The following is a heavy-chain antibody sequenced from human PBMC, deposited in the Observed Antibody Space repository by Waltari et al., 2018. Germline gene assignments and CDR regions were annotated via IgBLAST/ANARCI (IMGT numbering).Heavy chain of an antibody. CDR3: VRVKIVAAGDY. V-gene: IGHV3-74*01. J-gene: IGHJ4*02. D-gene: IGHD6-25*01. Sequence: EVQLVESVGGLVQPGGCLRLACAASCFTFSRHWMHWVRRAPGKGLVWVERISTDGSSTVYADSVKGRFTISRDNAKNTLYLQMNSLRAEDTAVYYCVRVKIVAAGDYWGQGTLVTVSS. CDR1: CFTFSRHW. CDR2: ISTDGSST.